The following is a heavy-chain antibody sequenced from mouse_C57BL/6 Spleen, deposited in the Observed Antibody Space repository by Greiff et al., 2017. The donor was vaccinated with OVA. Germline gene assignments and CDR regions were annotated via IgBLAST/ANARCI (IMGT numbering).Heavy chain of an antibody. CDR2: IYPGSGST. CDR3: ARWEDYYGFAY. J-gene: IGHJ3*01. D-gene: IGHD1-1*01. CDR1: GYTFTSYW. V-gene: IGHV1-55*01. Sequence: VKLMESGAELVKPGASVKMSCKASGYTFTSYWITWVKQRPGQGLEWIGDIYPGSGSTNYNEKFKSKATLTVDTSSSTAYMQLSSLTSEDSAVYYCARWEDYYGFAYWGQGTLVTVSA.